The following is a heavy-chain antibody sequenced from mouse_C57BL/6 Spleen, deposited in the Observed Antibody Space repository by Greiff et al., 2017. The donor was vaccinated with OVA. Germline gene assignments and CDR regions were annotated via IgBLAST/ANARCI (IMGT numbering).Heavy chain of an antibody. D-gene: IGHD1-1*01. CDR3: ARHGSSHYAMDY. V-gene: IGHV1-19*01. Sequence: VQLQQSGPVLVKPGASVKMSCKASGYTFTDYYMNWVKQSHGKSLEWIGVINPYNGGTSYNQKFKGKATLTVDKSSSTAYMELNSLTSEDSAVYYCARHGSSHYAMDYWGQGTSVTVSS. J-gene: IGHJ4*01. CDR2: INPYNGGT. CDR1: GYTFTDYY.